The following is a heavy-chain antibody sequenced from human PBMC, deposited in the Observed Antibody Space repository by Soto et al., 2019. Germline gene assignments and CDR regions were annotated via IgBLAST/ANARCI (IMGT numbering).Heavy chain of an antibody. V-gene: IGHV1-8*01. D-gene: IGHD3-3*01. CDR2: MNPNSGNT. CDR1: GYTFTNYD. Sequence: QVQLVQSGAEVKKPGASVKVSCRASGYTFTNYDINWVRQAPGQGFEWMGWMNPNSGNTGYAQKFQGRVTMTRNTSISTAYMELSNLKSEDSAVYYCARAYGVLRSMLIYYWGQGSLVTVSS. CDR3: ARAYGVLRSMLIYY. J-gene: IGHJ4*02.